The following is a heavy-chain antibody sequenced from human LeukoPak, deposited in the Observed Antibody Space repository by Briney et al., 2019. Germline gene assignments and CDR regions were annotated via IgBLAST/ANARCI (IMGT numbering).Heavy chain of an antibody. Sequence: PSETLSLTCAVYGGSFSVYYWSWIRHPPGKGLEWIGEINHSGSTNYNPSLKSRVTISVDTSKNQFSLKLSSVTAADTAVYYCARGPPKYSIDYWGQGTLVTVSS. D-gene: IGHD6-6*01. CDR3: ARGPPKYSIDY. V-gene: IGHV4-34*01. CDR1: GGSFSVYY. J-gene: IGHJ4*02. CDR2: INHSGST.